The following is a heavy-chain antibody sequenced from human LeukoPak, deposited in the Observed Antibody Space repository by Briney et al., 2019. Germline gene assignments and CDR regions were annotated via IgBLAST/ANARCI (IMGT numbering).Heavy chain of an antibody. CDR2: IGGSGDT. J-gene: IGHJ5*01. Sequence: PGGSLRLSCAASGFTFTNFAVAWVRQAPGSALEWVSRIGGSGDTYYADSVKGRFTISRDISKNTLYLQLSSLRADDTAVYYCAKDGSGCSCDSWGQGTLVTVSS. V-gene: IGHV3-23*01. D-gene: IGHD3-10*01. CDR1: GFTFTNFA. CDR3: AKDGSGCSCDS.